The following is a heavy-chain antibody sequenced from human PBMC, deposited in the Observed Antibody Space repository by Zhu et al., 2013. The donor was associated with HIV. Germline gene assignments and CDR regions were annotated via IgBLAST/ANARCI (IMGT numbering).Heavy chain of an antibody. CDR1: GYTFTGYY. J-gene: IGHJ4*02. CDR2: INPKSGGT. V-gene: IGHV1-2*02. CDR3: ARGYSLGTWYNILGSGYYHDH. D-gene: IGHD3-10*01. Sequence: QVQLVQSGAEVKKPGASVKVSCKASGYTFTGYYMHWVRQAPGQGLEWMGWINPKSGGTSYANDFKARVTMTRDMSISTVYMELSRLTSDDTALYYCARGYSLGTWYNILGSGYYHDHWGQGTLVTVSS.